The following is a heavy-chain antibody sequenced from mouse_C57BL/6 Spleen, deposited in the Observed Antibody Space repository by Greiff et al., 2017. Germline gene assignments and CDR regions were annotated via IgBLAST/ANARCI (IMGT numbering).Heavy chain of an antibody. CDR3: ARADEPRVRYFDV. CDR1: GYTFTSYW. CDR2: INPSSGYT. J-gene: IGHJ1*03. Sequence: VQLQESGAELAKPGASVKLSCKASGYTFTSYWMHWVKQRPGQGLEWIGYINPSSGYTKYNQKFKDKATLTADKSSSTAYMQLSSLTYEDAAVYYCARADEPRVRYFDVWGTGTTVTVSS. V-gene: IGHV1-7*01.